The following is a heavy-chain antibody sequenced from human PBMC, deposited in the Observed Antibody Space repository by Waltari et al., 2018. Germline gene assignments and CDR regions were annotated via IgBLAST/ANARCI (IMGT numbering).Heavy chain of an antibody. J-gene: IGHJ4*02. CDR1: AYKFTSNG. D-gene: IGHD6-13*01. CDR2: ISAYNGNT. Sequence: QVQLVQSGAEVKKPGASVKVSRTASAYKFTSNGHSRELTAPGQGLEWMGWISAYNGNTNYAQKLQGRVTMTTDTSTSTAYMELRSLRSDDTAVYYCARDMLAAAGSNFDYWGQGTLVTVSS. CDR3: ARDMLAAAGSNFDY. V-gene: IGHV1-18*01.